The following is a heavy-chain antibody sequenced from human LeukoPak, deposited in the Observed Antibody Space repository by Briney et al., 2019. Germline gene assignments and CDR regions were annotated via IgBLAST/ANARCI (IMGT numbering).Heavy chain of an antibody. V-gene: IGHV1-69*13. CDR2: IIPIFGTA. Sequence: GASVKVSCKASGGTFSSYAISWVRQAPGQGLEWMGGIIPIFGTANYAQKFQGRVTITADESTSTAYMELSSLRSEDTAVYYCARASQQAAAGVIWFDPWGQGTLVTVSS. J-gene: IGHJ5*02. CDR1: GGTFSSYA. D-gene: IGHD6-13*01. CDR3: ARASQQAAAGVIWFDP.